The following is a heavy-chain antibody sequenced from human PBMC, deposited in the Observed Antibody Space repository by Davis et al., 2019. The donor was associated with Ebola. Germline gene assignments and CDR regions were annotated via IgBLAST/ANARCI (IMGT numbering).Heavy chain of an antibody. J-gene: IGHJ4*02. CDR2: ISHSGYT. D-gene: IGHD3-10*01. V-gene: IGHV4-38-2*02. Sequence: SETLSLTCTVSGFSISGGYYWGWIRQSPGKGLEWIGSISHSGYTSFNPSLSSRVSISIDTSKNQFSLHLNSVTAADTAVYYCARHFRGLSRWGQGTLVTVSS. CDR1: GFSISGGYY. CDR3: ARHFRGLSR.